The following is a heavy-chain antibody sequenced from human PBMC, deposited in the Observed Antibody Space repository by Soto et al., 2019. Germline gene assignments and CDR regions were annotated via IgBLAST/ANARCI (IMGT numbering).Heavy chain of an antibody. CDR3: ARESSPGSSGWYYYGMDV. CDR2: IYYSGST. Sequence: SETLSLTCTVSGGSISSYYWSWIRQPPGKGLEWIGYIYYSGSTNYNPSLKSRVTISVDTSKNQFSLKLSSVTAADTAVYYCARESSPGSSGWYYYGMDVWGQGTTVTVSS. V-gene: IGHV4-59*01. D-gene: IGHD6-19*01. CDR1: GGSISSYY. J-gene: IGHJ6*02.